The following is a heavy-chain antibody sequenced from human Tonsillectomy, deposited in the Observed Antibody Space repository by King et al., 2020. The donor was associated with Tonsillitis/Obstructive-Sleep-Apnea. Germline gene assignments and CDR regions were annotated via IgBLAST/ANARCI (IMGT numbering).Heavy chain of an antibody. J-gene: IGHJ4*02. CDR3: AKENLGYYDFWSGHPYFDY. CDR2: ISGSGGST. Sequence: VQLVESGGGLVQPGGSLRLSCAASGFTFSSYAMSWVRQAPGKGLEWVSAISGSGGSTYYADSVKGRFTISRDNSKNTLYLQMNSLSAEDTAVYYCAKENLGYYDFWSGHPYFDYWGQGTLVTVSS. D-gene: IGHD3-3*01. CDR1: GFTFSSYA. V-gene: IGHV3-23*04.